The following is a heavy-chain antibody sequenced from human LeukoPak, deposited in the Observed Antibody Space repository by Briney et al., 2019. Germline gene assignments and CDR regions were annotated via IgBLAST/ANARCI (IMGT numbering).Heavy chain of an antibody. J-gene: IGHJ4*02. CDR2: ICYSGST. D-gene: IGHD3/OR15-3a*01. V-gene: IGHV4-59*01. CDR1: GGSISSYY. CDR3: AMDSY. Sequence: SETLSLTCTVSGGSISSYYWSWIRQPPGKGLEWIGYICYSGSTNYNPSLKSRVTISVDTSKNQFSLKLSSVTAADTAVYYCAMDSYWGQGTLVTVSS.